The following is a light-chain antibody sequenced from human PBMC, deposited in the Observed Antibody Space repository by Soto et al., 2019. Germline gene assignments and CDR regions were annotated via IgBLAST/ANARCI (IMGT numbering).Light chain of an antibody. CDR3: QQFNTYPLT. Sequence: DIQLTQSPSFLSASVGDRVTITCRASQGINDYLAWYQQKPGKAPKLLIYAASTLQSEVPSRFSGSASVTEFTLTISSLQPEDFATYYCQQFNTYPLTCGGGTKVEVK. V-gene: IGKV1-9*01. J-gene: IGKJ4*01. CDR1: QGINDY. CDR2: AAS.